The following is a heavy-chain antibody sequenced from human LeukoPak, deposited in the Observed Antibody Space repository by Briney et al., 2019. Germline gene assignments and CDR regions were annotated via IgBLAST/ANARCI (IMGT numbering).Heavy chain of an antibody. CDR2: FDPEDGET. V-gene: IGHV1-24*01. CDR1: GYTLTELS. D-gene: IGHD1-26*01. J-gene: IGHJ4*02. CDR3: ATFRMVGATTWYPADH. Sequence: ASVKVSCKVSGYTLTELSMHWVRQAPGKGLEWMGGFDPEDGETIYAQKFQGRATMTEDTSTDTAYMELSSLRSEDTAVYYCATFRMVGATTWYPADHWGQGTLVTVSS.